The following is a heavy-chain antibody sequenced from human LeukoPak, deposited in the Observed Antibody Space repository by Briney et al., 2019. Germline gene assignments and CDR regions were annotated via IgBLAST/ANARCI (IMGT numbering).Heavy chain of an antibody. J-gene: IGHJ4*02. Sequence: GGSLRLSCAASGFIFSDYGVHWVRQAPGKGLEWVAVISYDGSNKYYADSVKGRFTGFRDNSKNTVFLQMSSLRPEDTAVYYCAKDMEGVGYYPGLWGQGTLVTVSS. CDR3: AKDMEGVGYYPGL. V-gene: IGHV3-30*18. CDR2: ISYDGSNK. D-gene: IGHD3-3*01. CDR1: GFIFSDYG.